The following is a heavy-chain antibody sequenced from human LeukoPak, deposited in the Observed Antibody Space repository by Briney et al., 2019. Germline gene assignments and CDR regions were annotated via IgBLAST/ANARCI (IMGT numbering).Heavy chain of an antibody. CDR2: IRSYNRIT. Sequence: ASVKVSCKASGYSLNTYGVSWVRQAPGQGLQWIGWIRSYNRITNYAQKFQGRVTVTTDTSTDTTYMELRSLRSDDTAVYYCANVAKGRYFFYYMDVWGKGTTVTVSS. CDR3: ANVAKGRYFFYYMDV. V-gene: IGHV1-18*01. J-gene: IGHJ6*03. CDR1: GYSLNTYG.